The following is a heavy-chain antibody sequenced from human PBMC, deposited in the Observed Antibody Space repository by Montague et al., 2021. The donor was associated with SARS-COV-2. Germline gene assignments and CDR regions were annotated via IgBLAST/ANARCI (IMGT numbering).Heavy chain of an antibody. CDR2: INHSGST. CDR3: ARVRYYGSGTSLGMDV. Sequence: SETLSLTCASLVSWYSGAYRRSTRLHSSHHRNSNGEINHSGSTNYNPSLKSRVTISVDTSKNQFSLKLSSVTAADTAVYYCARVRYYGSGTSLGMDVWGQGTTVTVSS. D-gene: IGHD3-10*01. V-gene: IGHV4-34*01. CDR1: VSWYSGAY. J-gene: IGHJ6*02.